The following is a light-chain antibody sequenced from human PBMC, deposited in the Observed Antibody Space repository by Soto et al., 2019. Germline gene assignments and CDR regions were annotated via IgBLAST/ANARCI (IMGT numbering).Light chain of an antibody. J-gene: IGKJ4*01. CDR2: GAS. CDR3: LQDYNYPLT. CDR1: QGIRND. V-gene: IGKV1-6*01. Sequence: AIQMTQSPSSLSASVGDRVTITCRASQGIRNDLGWYQQKPGKAPKLLIYGASSLQSGVTSRFSGSGSGTDFTLTISSPQPEDLATYYCLQDYNYPLTFGGGTKVEIK.